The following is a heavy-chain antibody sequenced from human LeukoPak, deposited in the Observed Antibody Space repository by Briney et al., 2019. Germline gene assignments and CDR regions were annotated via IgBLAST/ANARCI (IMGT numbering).Heavy chain of an antibody. Sequence: SETLSLTCTVSGDSISSSSSYWGWIRQPPGEGLEWIGSIYYSGSTYYNPSLKSRVTISVDTSKNQFSLKLSSVTAADTAVYYCARDSWGSYYYYYMDVWGKGTTVTISS. CDR3: ARDSWGSYYYYYMDV. V-gene: IGHV4-39*02. D-gene: IGHD7-27*01. J-gene: IGHJ6*03. CDR2: IYYSGST. CDR1: GDSISSSSSY.